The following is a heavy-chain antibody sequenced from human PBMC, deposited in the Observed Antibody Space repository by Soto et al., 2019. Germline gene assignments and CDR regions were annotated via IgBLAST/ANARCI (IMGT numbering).Heavy chain of an antibody. CDR3: ARDETRVRDIVVVYNWFDP. D-gene: IGHD2-15*01. Sequence: PGGSLRLSCAASGYTFTSYGISWVRQAPGQGLEWMGWISAYNGNTNYAQKLQGRVTMTTDTSTSTAYMELRSLRSDDTAVYYCARDETRVRDIVVVYNWFDPWGQGTLVPVSS. J-gene: IGHJ5*02. V-gene: IGHV1-18*01. CDR2: ISAYNGNT. CDR1: GYTFTSYG.